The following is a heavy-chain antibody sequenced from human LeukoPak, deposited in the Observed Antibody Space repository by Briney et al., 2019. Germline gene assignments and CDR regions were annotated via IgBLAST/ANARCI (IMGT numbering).Heavy chain of an antibody. Sequence: PSETLSLTCIVSGYSISSGYYWGWIRQPPGKGLEWIGSIYYSGSTYYNPSLKSRVTISVDTSKNQFSLKLSSVTAADTAVYYCARDLDSSGYYYIFQHWGQGTLVTVSS. J-gene: IGHJ1*01. CDR2: IYYSGST. CDR1: GYSISSGYY. D-gene: IGHD3-22*01. V-gene: IGHV4-38-2*02. CDR3: ARDLDSSGYYYIFQH.